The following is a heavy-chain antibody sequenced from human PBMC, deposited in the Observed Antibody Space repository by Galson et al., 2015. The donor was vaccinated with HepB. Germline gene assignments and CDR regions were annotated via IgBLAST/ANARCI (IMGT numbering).Heavy chain of an antibody. CDR3: ATVKSATSTD. D-gene: IGHD2-2*01. CDR2: IKSKTAGGTT. Sequence: SLRLSCAASGFSFSNDWMNWVRQAPGKGLEWVGRIKSKTAGGTTVYAAPVKGRFTISRDDSKNTLYLQMNSLKTEDTAVYYCATVKSATSTDWGQGTLVTVSS. CDR1: GFSFSNDW. V-gene: IGHV3-15*07. J-gene: IGHJ4*02.